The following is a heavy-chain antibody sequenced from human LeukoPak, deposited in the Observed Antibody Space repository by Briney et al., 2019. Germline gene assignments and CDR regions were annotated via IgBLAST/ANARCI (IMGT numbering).Heavy chain of an antibody. V-gene: IGHV1-69*01. Sequence: ASVKVSCKASGGTFSSYAISWVRQAPGQGLEWMGGTIPIFGTANYAQKFQGRVTITADESTSTAYMELSSLRSEDTAVYYCAREESNYGSPYWGQGTLVTVSS. CDR2: TIPIFGTA. D-gene: IGHD3-10*01. J-gene: IGHJ4*02. CDR1: GGTFSSYA. CDR3: AREESNYGSPY.